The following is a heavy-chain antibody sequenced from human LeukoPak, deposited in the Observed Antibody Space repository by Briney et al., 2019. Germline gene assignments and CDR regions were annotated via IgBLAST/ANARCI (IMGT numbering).Heavy chain of an antibody. CDR1: GFTSSSCE. D-gene: IGHD3-22*01. V-gene: IGHV3-48*03. J-gene: IGHJ4*02. CDR3: ATWGYYDSSGYSPDFDY. CDR2: ISSSGSTI. Sequence: PGGSLRLSCAASGFTSSSCEMNWVRQAPGKGLEWVSYISSSGSTIYYADSVKGRFTISRDNAKNSLYLQMNSLRAEDTAVYYCATWGYYDSSGYSPDFDYWGQGTLVTVSS.